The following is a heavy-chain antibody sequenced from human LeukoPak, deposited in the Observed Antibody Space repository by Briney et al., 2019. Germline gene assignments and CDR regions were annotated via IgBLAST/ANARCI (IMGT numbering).Heavy chain of an antibody. CDR2: ISSSSSYI. V-gene: IGHV3-21*01. J-gene: IGHJ4*02. D-gene: IGHD4-17*01. CDR3: ASRSDYGDPHY. CDR1: GFTFSSYS. Sequence: PGGSQRLSCAASGFTFSSYSMNWVRQAPGKGLEWVSSISSSSSYIYYADSVKGRFTISRDNAKNSLYLQMNSLRAEDTAVYYCASRSDYGDPHYWGQGTLVTVSS.